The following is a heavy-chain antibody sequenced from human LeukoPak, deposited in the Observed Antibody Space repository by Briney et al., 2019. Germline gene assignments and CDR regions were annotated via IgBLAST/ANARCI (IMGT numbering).Heavy chain of an antibody. J-gene: IGHJ4*02. Sequence: SETLSLTCEVSSGSITSSPYWWRWIRQPPEKGQEWVGTIYYSGNTFYHPSLASRVTISADTSKNQVSLRLTSLTAADTAVYYCARRAYGTGLDFWGQGTVVTVSS. CDR2: IYYSGNT. CDR1: SGSITSSPYW. CDR3: ARRAYGTGLDF. V-gene: IGHV4-39*01. D-gene: IGHD1-1*01.